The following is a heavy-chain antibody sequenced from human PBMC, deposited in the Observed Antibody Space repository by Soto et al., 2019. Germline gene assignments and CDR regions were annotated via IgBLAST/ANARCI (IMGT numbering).Heavy chain of an antibody. CDR2: IKTDGTVT. J-gene: IGHJ4*02. D-gene: IGHD3-16*01. CDR3: AKDLSWGQCDY. CDR1: GFTFSSYW. Sequence: GGSLRLSCVASGFTFSSYWMHWVRQDAGKGLLWVSSIKTDGTVTQYADSVKGRFTVSRDNAKNTLYLQMNSLRAEDTAVYYCAKDLSWGQCDYWGQGALVTRLL. V-gene: IGHV3-74*03.